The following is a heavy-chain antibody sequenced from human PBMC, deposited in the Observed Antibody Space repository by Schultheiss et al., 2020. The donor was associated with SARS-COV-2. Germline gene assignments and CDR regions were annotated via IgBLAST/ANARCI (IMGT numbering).Heavy chain of an antibody. J-gene: IGHJ1*01. V-gene: IGHV3-21*01. CDR2: ISSSSSYI. D-gene: IGHD2-15*01. CDR1: GFTFSNAW. CDR3: ARGFGTDIVVVVADGYFQH. Sequence: GGSLRLSCAASGFTFSNAWMSWVRQAPGKGLEWVSSISSSSSYIYYADSVKGRFTISRDNAKNSLYLQMNSLRAEDTAVYYCARGFGTDIVVVVADGYFQHWGQGTLVTVSS.